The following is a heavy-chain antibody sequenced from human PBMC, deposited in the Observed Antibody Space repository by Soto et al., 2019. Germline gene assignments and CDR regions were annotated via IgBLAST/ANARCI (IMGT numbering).Heavy chain of an antibody. CDR3: AREYCSGRSCYYLDY. V-gene: IGHV3-30-3*01. Sequence: QVQLVESGGGVVQPGRSLRLSCAASGFTFRSYAMHWVRQAPGKGLEWVAVISYDGSNKYYADSVKGRFTISRDNSKNTRYLQMNSLRTEDTAVYYCAREYCSGRSCYYLDYWGQGTLVTVSS. CDR2: ISYDGSNK. D-gene: IGHD2-15*01. J-gene: IGHJ4*02. CDR1: GFTFRSYA.